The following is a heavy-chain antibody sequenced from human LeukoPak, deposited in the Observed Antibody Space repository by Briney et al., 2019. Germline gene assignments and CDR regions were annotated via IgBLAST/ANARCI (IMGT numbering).Heavy chain of an antibody. CDR1: GGSFIGYL. V-gene: IGHV4-34*01. CDR2: INHSGST. CDR3: AGGDGYGFYY. D-gene: IGHD5-18*01. J-gene: IGHJ4*02. Sequence: SETLPQTLAVSGGSFIGYLWSWLRQPPGKGLVWIGEINHSGSTNYNPSPKSRVTISVDTSKNQFSLKLSSVTAADTAVYYCAGGDGYGFYYWGQGTLVTVSS.